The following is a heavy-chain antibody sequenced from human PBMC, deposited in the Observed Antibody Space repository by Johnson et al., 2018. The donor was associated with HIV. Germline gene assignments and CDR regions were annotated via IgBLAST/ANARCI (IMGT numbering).Heavy chain of an antibody. CDR1: GFRFSDYY. D-gene: IGHD3-16*02. CDR3: ATELSLLRDAFDI. V-gene: IGHV3-30*13. CDR2: ISYDGSDK. J-gene: IGHJ3*02. Sequence: VQLVESGGGLVKPGGSLRLSCEASGFRFSDYYMSWIRQAPGKGLEWVAVISYDGSDKYYADSVKGRFTISRDNSKNRLYLQMDSLRAEDTAVYYCATELSLLRDAFDIWGQGTMVTVSS.